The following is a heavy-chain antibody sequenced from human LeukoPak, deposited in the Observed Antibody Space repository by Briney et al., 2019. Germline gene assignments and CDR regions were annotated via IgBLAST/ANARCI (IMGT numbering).Heavy chain of an antibody. CDR3: ARVLDYDSSGQGLDY. CDR2: ISYDGSNK. D-gene: IGHD3-22*01. CDR1: GFTFSSYA. Sequence: GRSLRLSCAASGFTFSSYAMHWVRQAPGKGLEWVAVISYDGSNKYYADSVKGRFTISRDNSKNTLYLQMNSLGAEDTAVYYCARVLDYDSSGQGLDYWGQGTLVTVSS. V-gene: IGHV3-30-3*01. J-gene: IGHJ4*02.